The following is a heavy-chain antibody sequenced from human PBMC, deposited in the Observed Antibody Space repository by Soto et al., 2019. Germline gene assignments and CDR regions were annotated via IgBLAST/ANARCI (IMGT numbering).Heavy chain of an antibody. V-gene: IGHV4-4*07. CDR1: GDSISGYY. CDR2: IYASGST. J-gene: IGHJ4*02. CDR3: ARSGYSSVWYTAFDS. Sequence: QVQLQESGPRLVKPSETLSLTCTVSGDSISGYYWSWIRQPAGKGLEWIGRIYASGSTISNPSLRSRVALSVDTSKNPFSLKLNSVTAADTAMYYCARSGYSSVWYTAFDSWSQGTLVTVSS. D-gene: IGHD6-19*01.